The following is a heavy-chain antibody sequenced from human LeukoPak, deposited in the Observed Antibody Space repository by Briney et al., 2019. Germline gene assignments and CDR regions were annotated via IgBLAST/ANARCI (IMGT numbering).Heavy chain of an antibody. CDR2: INPNSGGT. D-gene: IGHD5-18*01. CDR3: ARASPTWIQNRYHFDY. CDR1: GYTFTGYY. V-gene: IGHV1-2*02. J-gene: IGHJ4*02. Sequence: PEASVKVPCKASGYTFTGYYMHWVRQAPGQGLEWMGWINPNSGGTNYAQKFQGRVTMTRDTSISTAYMELSRLRSDDTAVYYCARASPTWIQNRYHFDYWGQGTLVTVSS.